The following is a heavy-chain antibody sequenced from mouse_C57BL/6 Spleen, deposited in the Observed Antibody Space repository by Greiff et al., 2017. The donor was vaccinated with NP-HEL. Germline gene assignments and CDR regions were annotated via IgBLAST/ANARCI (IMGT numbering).Heavy chain of an antibody. CDR3: ARARYYYGSSFFDY. Sequence: EVKLVESGGGLVKPGGSLKLSCAASGFTFSSYAMSWVRQTPEKRLEWVATISDGGSYTYYPDNVKGRFTISRDNAKNNLYLQMSHLKSEDTAMYYCARARYYYGSSFFDYWGQGTTLTVSS. CDR2: ISDGGSYT. CDR1: GFTFSSYA. J-gene: IGHJ2*01. V-gene: IGHV5-4*03. D-gene: IGHD1-1*01.